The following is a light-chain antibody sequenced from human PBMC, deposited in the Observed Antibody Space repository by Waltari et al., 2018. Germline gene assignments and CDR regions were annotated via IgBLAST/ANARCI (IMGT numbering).Light chain of an antibody. J-gene: IGKJ1*01. CDR3: QKYGTLPAT. CDR2: GAT. CDR1: QSVSRW. V-gene: IGKV3-20*01. Sequence: EIVLTQSPGTLSLSPGERATLSCRASQSVSRWLAWYQQKPGQAPRLLIYGATRRATGIPDRFSGSGSGTDFSLTISILEPEDFAVYYCQKYGTLPATFGQGTKVEIK.